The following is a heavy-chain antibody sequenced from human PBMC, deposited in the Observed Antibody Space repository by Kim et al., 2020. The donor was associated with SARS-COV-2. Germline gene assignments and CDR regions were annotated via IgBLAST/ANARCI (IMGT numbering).Heavy chain of an antibody. CDR1: GFTFDDYA. V-gene: IGHV3-9*01. D-gene: IGHD1-20*01. CDR2: ISWNSGSI. CDR3: AKDMFPPSYNWNDVKAVDI. Sequence: GGSLRLSCAASGFTFDDYAMHWVRQAPGTGLEWVSGISWNSGSIGYADSVKGRFTISRDNAKNSLYLQMNSLRAEDTALYYCAKDMFPPSYNWNDVKAVDIWGQGSMVTVSS. J-gene: IGHJ3*02.